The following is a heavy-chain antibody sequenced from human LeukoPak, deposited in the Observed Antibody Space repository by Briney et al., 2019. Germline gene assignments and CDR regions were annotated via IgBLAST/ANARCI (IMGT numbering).Heavy chain of an antibody. J-gene: IGHJ5*02. CDR1: GYSSTNYG. V-gene: IGHV1-18*01. Sequence: ASVKVSCKASGYSSTNYGISWVRQAPGQGLEWMGWIHIYRGNTNYAQKFQGRVTMTTDTSTSTVYMELSSLRSEDTAVYYCARGMGVLVPAATWFDPWGQGTLVTVSS. CDR3: ARGMGVLVPAATWFDP. CDR2: IHIYRGNT. D-gene: IGHD2-2*01.